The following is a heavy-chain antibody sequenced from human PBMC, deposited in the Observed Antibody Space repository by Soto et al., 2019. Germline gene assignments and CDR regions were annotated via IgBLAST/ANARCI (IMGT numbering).Heavy chain of an antibody. CDR1: GGSISSDY. Sequence: SETLSLTCTVSGGSISSDYWSWIRQPPGKGLEWIGYIYYSGSTNYNPSLKSRVTISVDTSKNQFSLKLSSVTAADTAVYYCARAQGYDFWSGYNLTHYYYYMDVWGKGTTVTVS. CDR3: ARAQGYDFWSGYNLTHYYYYMDV. D-gene: IGHD3-3*01. V-gene: IGHV4-59*01. CDR2: IYYSGST. J-gene: IGHJ6*03.